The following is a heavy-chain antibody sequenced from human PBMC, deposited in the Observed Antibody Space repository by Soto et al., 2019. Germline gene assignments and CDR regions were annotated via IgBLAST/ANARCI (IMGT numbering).Heavy chain of an antibody. J-gene: IGHJ5*02. D-gene: IGHD3-10*01. CDR1: GYTFTSYA. CDR2: INAGNGNT. CDR3: GRNPMVRGSSYWFDP. Sequence: ASVKVSCKASGYTFTSYAMHWVRQAPGQRLEWMGWINAGNGNTKYSQKFQGRVTITRDTSASTAYMELSSLRSEDTAVYYCGRNPMVRGSSYWFDPWGQGTLVTVSS. V-gene: IGHV1-3*01.